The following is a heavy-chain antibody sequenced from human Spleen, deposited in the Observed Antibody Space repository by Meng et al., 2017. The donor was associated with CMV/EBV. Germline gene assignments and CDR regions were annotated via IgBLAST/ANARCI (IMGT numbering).Heavy chain of an antibody. D-gene: IGHD3-3*01. CDR2: IYPDDSDT. CDR1: GYIFTSQW. V-gene: IGHV5-51*01. CDR3: ALGYIYGEQ. J-gene: IGHJ4*02. Sequence: GESLKISCQGSGYIFTSQWIAWVRQMPGKGLQWMGIIYPDDSDTRYSPSFQGQVTISADKSISTAYLQWRSLKASDTALYYCALGYIYGEQWGQGTLVTVSS.